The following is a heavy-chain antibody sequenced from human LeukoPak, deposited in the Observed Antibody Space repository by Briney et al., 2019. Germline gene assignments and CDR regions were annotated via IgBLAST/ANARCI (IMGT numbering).Heavy chain of an antibody. V-gene: IGHV3-23*01. D-gene: IGHD5-18*01. CDR1: GFIFGNYA. Sequence: PGGSLRLSCAASGFIFGNYATSWVRQAPGKGLEWVSGSGSGGGTYYANSVKGRFTISRDNSKNTLYLQMNSLRAEDTAIYYCAKAHSVSAPGCFDPWGQGTLVTVSS. CDR3: AKAHSVSAPGCFDP. J-gene: IGHJ5*02. CDR2: SGSGGGT.